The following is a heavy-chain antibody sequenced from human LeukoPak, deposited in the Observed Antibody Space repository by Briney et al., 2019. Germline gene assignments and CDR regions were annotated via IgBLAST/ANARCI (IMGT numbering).Heavy chain of an antibody. V-gene: IGHV4-59*11. J-gene: IGHJ4*02. D-gene: IGHD3-22*01. Sequence: PSETLSLTCTVSGVSISSHYWSWIRQPPGKGLEWIGYIHFSGITQYNPSLKSRLIMSVDTSKNHFSLRLSSVTAADTAVYYCARVTGYMIEDYFDYWGQGTLVTVSS. CDR2: IHFSGIT. CDR1: GVSISSHY. CDR3: ARVTGYMIEDYFDY.